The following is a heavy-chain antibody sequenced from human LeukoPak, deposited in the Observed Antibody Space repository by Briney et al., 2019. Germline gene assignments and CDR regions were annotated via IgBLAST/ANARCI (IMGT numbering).Heavy chain of an antibody. CDR2: IKQDGSEK. CDR1: GFTFSSYW. CDR3: ARDSGYYYDSSGYYISGYFDY. Sequence: PGGSLRLSCAASGFTFSSYWMSWVRQAPGKGLEWVANIKQDGSEKYYVDSVKGRFTISRDNAKNSLYLQMNSLRAEDTAVYYCARDSGYYYDSSGYYISGYFDYWGQGTLVTVSS. J-gene: IGHJ4*02. V-gene: IGHV3-7*01. D-gene: IGHD3-22*01.